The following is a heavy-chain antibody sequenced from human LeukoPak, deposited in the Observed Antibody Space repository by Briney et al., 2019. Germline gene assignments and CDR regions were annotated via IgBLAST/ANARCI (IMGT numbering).Heavy chain of an antibody. CDR3: ARWYYDFWSGYYRLGYYYMDV. Sequence: SETLSLTCAVSGGSFSGYYWSWIRQPPGRGLEWIGEINHSGSTNYNPSPKSRATISVDTSKNQFSLKLSSVTAADTAVYYCARWYYDFWSGYYRLGYYYMDVWGKGTTVTVSS. CDR2: INHSGST. CDR1: GGSFSGYY. D-gene: IGHD3-3*01. J-gene: IGHJ6*03. V-gene: IGHV4-34*01.